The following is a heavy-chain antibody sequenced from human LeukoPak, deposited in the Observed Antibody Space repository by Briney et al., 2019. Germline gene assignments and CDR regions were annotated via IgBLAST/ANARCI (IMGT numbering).Heavy chain of an antibody. Sequence: SQTLSLTCAISGDSVSSDITAGNWIRQSPSRGLEWLGSTYYNSRWSNDYAVSVESRITNNPDTTRNQFSLQMKSVTPDDTAVYYCARDVWTGVAVSDYWGQGTLVTVSS. CDR1: GDSVSSDITA. CDR3: ARDVWTGVAVSDY. V-gene: IGHV6-1*01. D-gene: IGHD6-19*01. CDR2: TYYNSRWSN. J-gene: IGHJ4*02.